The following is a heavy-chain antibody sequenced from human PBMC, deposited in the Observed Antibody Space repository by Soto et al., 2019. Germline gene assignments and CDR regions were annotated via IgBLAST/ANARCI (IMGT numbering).Heavy chain of an antibody. V-gene: IGHV2-70*11. CDR1: GFSLSTSGMC. CDR2: IDWDDDK. J-gene: IGHJ3*02. Sequence: SGPTLVNPPQTLTLTCTFSGFSLSTSGMCVSWKRQPPGKALEWLARIDWDDDKYYSTSLKTRLTISKDTSKNQVVLTMTNMDPVDTATYYCARHTRYSSSSPNDAFDIWGQGTMVTVSS. CDR3: ARHTRYSSSSPNDAFDI. D-gene: IGHD6-6*01.